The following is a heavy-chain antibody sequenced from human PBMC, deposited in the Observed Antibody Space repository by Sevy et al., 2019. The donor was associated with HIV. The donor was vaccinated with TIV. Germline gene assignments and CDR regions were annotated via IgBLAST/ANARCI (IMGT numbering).Heavy chain of an antibody. CDR3: ASLPNNYYDSSGSSGDDAFDI. CDR2: IWNDRSNK. D-gene: IGHD3-22*01. J-gene: IGHJ3*02. V-gene: IGHV3-33*01. CDR1: GFTFSSYG. Sequence: GGSLRLSCAASGFTFSSYGMHWVRQAPGKGLKWVAVIWNDRSNKHYADSVKGRFTISRDNSKNTLYLQMNSLRAEDTAVYYCASLPNNYYDSSGSSGDDAFDIWGQRTMVTVS.